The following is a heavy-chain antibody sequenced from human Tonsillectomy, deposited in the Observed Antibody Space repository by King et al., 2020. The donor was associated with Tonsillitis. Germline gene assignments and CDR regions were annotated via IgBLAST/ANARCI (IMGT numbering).Heavy chain of an antibody. J-gene: IGHJ4*02. CDR1: GFTFTIYG. V-gene: IGHV3-30*02. D-gene: IGHD6-19*01. CDR2: IRYDGSNK. Sequence: VQLVESGGGVVQPGGSLRLSCAASGFTFTIYGMHWGRQAPGKGLEWVAFIRYDGSNKYYADSVKGRFTISRDNSKNTLYLQMNSLRAEDTAVYYCANWGIAVVGTDYWGQGTLVTVSS. CDR3: ANWGIAVVGTDY.